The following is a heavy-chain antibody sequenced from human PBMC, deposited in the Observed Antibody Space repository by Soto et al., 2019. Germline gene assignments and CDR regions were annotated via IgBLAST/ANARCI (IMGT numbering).Heavy chain of an antibody. CDR3: AKYQAFGVVHHDAFDI. V-gene: IGHV3-23*01. J-gene: IGHJ3*02. Sequence: GGSLRLSCAASGFTFSSYAMSWVRQAPGKGLEWVSAISGSGGSTYYADSVKGRFTISRDNSKNTLYLQMNSLRAEDTAVYYCAKYQAFGVVHHDAFDIWGQGTMVTVSS. CDR2: ISGSGGST. D-gene: IGHD3-3*01. CDR1: GFTFSSYA.